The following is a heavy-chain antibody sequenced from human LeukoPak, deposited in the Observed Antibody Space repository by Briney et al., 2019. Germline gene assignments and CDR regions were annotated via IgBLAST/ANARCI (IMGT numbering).Heavy chain of an antibody. J-gene: IGHJ4*02. CDR3: ARDSTSGGAYYVDY. D-gene: IGHD2-15*01. Sequence: GGSLRRSCAASGFTFSSYSMNWVRQAPGKGLEWVSSISSSSSYIYYADSVKGRFTISRDNAKNSLYLQMNSLRAEDTAVYYCARDSTSGGAYYVDYWGQGTLVTVSS. CDR2: ISSSSSYI. CDR1: GFTFSSYS. V-gene: IGHV3-21*01.